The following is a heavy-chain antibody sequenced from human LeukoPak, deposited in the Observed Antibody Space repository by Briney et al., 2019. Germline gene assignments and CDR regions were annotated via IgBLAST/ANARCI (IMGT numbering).Heavy chain of an antibody. Sequence: GGSLRLSCAASGFTFSSYEMNWVRQAPGKGLEWVSYISSSGSTTYYADSVKGRFTISRDNAKNSLYLQMNSLRAEDTAVYYCARGPYCSSTSCYYYYYYMDVWGKGTTVTVSS. D-gene: IGHD2-2*01. CDR1: GFTFSSYE. CDR2: ISSSGSTT. V-gene: IGHV3-48*03. J-gene: IGHJ6*03. CDR3: ARGPYCSSTSCYYYYYYMDV.